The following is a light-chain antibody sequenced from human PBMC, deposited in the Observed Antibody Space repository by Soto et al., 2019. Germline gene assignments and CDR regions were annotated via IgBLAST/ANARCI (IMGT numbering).Light chain of an antibody. V-gene: IGKV3-15*01. CDR1: QNVPSN. CDR3: HQRSNWPPIT. J-gene: IGKJ5*01. Sequence: STGDRVTLSCMDHQNVPSNLAWFHQIPGQSPRLLIYGASSRATGTPARFSGSGSGTEFTLTISSLQPEDDAVYYCHQRSNWPPITFGQGTRLEIK. CDR2: GAS.